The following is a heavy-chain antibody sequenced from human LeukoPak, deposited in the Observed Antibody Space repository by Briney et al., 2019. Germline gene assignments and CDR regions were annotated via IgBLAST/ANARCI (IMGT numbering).Heavy chain of an antibody. CDR1: GFTFSSYE. D-gene: IGHD2-21*01. CDR2: ISSSGSTI. CDR3: ARVAVVAFDI. J-gene: IGHJ3*02. Sequence: GGSLRLSCAASGFTFSSYEMNWVRQAPGKGLEWVSYISSSGSTIYYADSVEGRFTISRDNAKNSLYLQMNSLRAEDTAVYYCARVAVVAFDIWGQGTMVTVSS. V-gene: IGHV3-48*03.